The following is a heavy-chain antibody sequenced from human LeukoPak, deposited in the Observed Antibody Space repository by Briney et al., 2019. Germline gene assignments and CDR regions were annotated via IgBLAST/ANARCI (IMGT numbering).Heavy chain of an antibody. Sequence: ASVKVSCKASGGTFSSYAINWVRQAPGQGLEWMGGIIPILGTSNYAHKFQGRVTITADESTSTVYMELSSLRSDDTAIYYCAFEGYNYGYNWGQGTLVTVSS. CDR3: AFEGYNYGYN. D-gene: IGHD5-18*01. V-gene: IGHV1-69*13. CDR2: IIPILGTS. J-gene: IGHJ4*02. CDR1: GGTFSSYA.